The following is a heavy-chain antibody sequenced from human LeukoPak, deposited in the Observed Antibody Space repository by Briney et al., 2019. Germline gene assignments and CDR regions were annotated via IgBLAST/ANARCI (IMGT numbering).Heavy chain of an antibody. Sequence: GGSLRLSCAASGFTFSSYGMHWVRQAPGKGLEWVAVISHDGSNKYYADSVKGRFTISRDNSKNTLYLQMNSLRPEDTAVYYCAKATWGEIDYWGQGTLVTVSS. D-gene: IGHD3-16*01. CDR1: GFTFSSYG. CDR3: AKATWGEIDY. CDR2: ISHDGSNK. V-gene: IGHV3-30*18. J-gene: IGHJ4*02.